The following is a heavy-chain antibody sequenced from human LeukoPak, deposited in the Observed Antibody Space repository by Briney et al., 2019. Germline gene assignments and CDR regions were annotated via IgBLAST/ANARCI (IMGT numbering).Heavy chain of an antibody. D-gene: IGHD6-13*01. CDR3: ARESVGSSPGAFVI. CDR1: GFTFSSYA. V-gene: IGHV3-30*04. CDR2: ISYDGSNK. J-gene: IGHJ3*02. Sequence: GRSLRLSCAPSGFTFSSYAMHWVRQAPGKGLEWVAVISYDGSNKYYANSVKGRFTISRGNSKNTMCLQMNSFRPEDPAVYSCARESVGSSPGAFVIWGQETMVTVSS.